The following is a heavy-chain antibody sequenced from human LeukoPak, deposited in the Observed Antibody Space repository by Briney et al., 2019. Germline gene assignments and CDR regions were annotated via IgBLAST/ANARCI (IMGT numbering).Heavy chain of an antibody. D-gene: IGHD3-10*01. Sequence: SETLSLTCTVSGGSISSYYWGWIRQPPGKGLEWIGSIYYSGSTYYNPSLKSRVTISVDTSKNQFSLKLSSVTAADTAVYYCARRSSRVRGVISPFDYWGQGTLVTVSS. CDR2: IYYSGST. J-gene: IGHJ4*02. CDR1: GGSISSYY. CDR3: ARRSSRVRGVISPFDY. V-gene: IGHV4-39*01.